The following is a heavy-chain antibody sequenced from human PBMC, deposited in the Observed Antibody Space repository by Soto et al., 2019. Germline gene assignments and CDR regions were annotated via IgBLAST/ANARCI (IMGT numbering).Heavy chain of an antibody. CDR3: AVDALGDCTSTSCNWTEDD. CDR1: GFTFSTYW. V-gene: IGHV3-7*03. D-gene: IGHD2-2*01. J-gene: IGHJ4*03. Sequence: HGGSLRLSCSASGFTFSTYWMAWVRQAPGKGLGWVANIKQNRGEKYYVNSVKGRFTTSRDNAYNSLYLQMNGLRAEDTAVYYCAVDALGDCTSTSCNWTEDDRGHGTLVTAAS. CDR2: IKQNRGEK.